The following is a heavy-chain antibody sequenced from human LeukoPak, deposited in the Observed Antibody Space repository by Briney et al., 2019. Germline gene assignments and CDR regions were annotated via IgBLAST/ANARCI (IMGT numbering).Heavy chain of an antibody. V-gene: IGHV5-51*03. CDR3: ASLVDDYGSGGLH. D-gene: IGHD2-15*01. J-gene: IGHJ1*01. Sequence: KPGESLKISCKGSGYSFRSYWIGWVRQMPGKGLEWMGVVYPGDSDTKYSPSFQGQVTISADKSISTAYLQWSSLKASDTAIYYCASLVDDYGSGGLHWGQGTLVTVSS. CDR2: VYPGDSDT. CDR1: GYSFRSYW.